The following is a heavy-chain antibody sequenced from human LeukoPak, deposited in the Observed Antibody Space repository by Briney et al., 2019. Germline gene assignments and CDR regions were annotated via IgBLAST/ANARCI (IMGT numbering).Heavy chain of an antibody. CDR2: IYYSRST. V-gene: IGHV4-39*07. Sequence: SETLSLTCTVSGGSISSSSYYWGWIRQPPGKGLEWIGSIYYSRSTYYNPSLKSRVTISVDTSKNQFSLKLSSVTAADTAVYYCARVNYYDSSGLSTWGQGTLVTVSS. CDR1: GGSISSSSYY. D-gene: IGHD3-22*01. CDR3: ARVNYYDSSGLST. J-gene: IGHJ5*02.